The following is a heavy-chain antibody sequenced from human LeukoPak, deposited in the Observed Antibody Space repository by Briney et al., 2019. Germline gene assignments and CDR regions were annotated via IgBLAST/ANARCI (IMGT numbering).Heavy chain of an antibody. CDR2: IYYTGGT. CDR1: GGSISSGGYY. Sequence: PSETLSLTCTVSGGSISSGGYYWGWIRQHPGKGLEWIGYIYYTGGTHSNPSLKSRVIISVDTSKNQFSLKLSSVTAADTAVYYCARVPHRTTPYFDYWGQGPLVTVSS. D-gene: IGHD1-14*01. CDR3: ARVPHRTTPYFDY. V-gene: IGHV4-31*03. J-gene: IGHJ4*02.